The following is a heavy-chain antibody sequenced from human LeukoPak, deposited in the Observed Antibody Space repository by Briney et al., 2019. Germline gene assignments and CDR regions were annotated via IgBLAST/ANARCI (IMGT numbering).Heavy chain of an antibody. CDR3: AKDTTTRSSYPGWFDP. CDR2: ISGSGGST. V-gene: IGHV3-23*01. J-gene: IGHJ5*02. Sequence: GASLRLSCAASGFTFSSYAMSWVRQAPGKGLEWVSAISGSGGSTYYADSVKGRFTISRDNSKNTPYLQMNSLRAEDTAVYYCAKDTTTRSSYPGWFDPWGQGTLVTVSS. CDR1: GFTFSSYA. D-gene: IGHD3-16*02.